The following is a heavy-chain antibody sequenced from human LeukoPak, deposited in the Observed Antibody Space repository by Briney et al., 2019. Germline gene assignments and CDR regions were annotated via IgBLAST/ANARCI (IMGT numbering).Heavy chain of an antibody. J-gene: IGHJ4*02. Sequence: GGSLRLSCAASGFTFNSYGMHWVRQAPGKGLEWVGVIWYDGSNKDYGDAVRGRFTISRDNSKNTLYLQMNSLRVEDTAVYYCARDTAVAADYMSDYRGQGTLVTVSS. CDR1: GFTFNSYG. V-gene: IGHV3-33*01. CDR2: IWYDGSNK. D-gene: IGHD6-19*01. CDR3: ARDTAVAADYMSDY.